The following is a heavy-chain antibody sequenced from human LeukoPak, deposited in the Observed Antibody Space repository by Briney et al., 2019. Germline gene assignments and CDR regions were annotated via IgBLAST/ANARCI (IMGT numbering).Heavy chain of an antibody. Sequence: GGSLRLSCEVSGFTFSSYHMNWVRQAPGKGLEWVSSIGSSCSYIYYADSLTGRFTISRDNAKNSLYLQMNSLRAEDTAMYYCARRATTERGHSYGLDFWGQGTLVTVSS. J-gene: IGHJ4*02. CDR3: ARRATTERGHSYGLDF. D-gene: IGHD5-18*01. CDR1: GFTFSSYH. V-gene: IGHV3-21*01. CDR2: IGSSCSYI.